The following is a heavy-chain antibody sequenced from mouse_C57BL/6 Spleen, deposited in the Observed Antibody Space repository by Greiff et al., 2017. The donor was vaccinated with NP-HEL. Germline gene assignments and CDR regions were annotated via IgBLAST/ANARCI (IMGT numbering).Heavy chain of an antibody. J-gene: IGHJ2*01. Sequence: VQLQQSGAELVRPGASVKLSCTASGFNIKDDYMHWVKQRPEQGLEWIGWIDPENGDTEYASKFQGKATITADTSSNTAYLQLSSLTSEDTAVYYCTISTTVVAHFDYWGQGTTLTVSS. CDR3: TISTTVVAHFDY. D-gene: IGHD1-1*01. CDR2: IDPENGDT. CDR1: GFNIKDDY. V-gene: IGHV14-4*01.